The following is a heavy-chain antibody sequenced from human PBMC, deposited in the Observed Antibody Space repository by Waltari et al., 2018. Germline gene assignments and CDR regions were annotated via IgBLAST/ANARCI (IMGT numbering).Heavy chain of an antibody. CDR1: GFTLARYT. V-gene: IGHV3-23*01. CDR3: AKDEGNRIAPTFGMDA. Sequence: EFQLLEAGGGLAPPGGSLRLPCAPPGFTLARYTDNWVRQAPGKGLEWVSLMSGSGLIEYGDSVKGRFTISRDNAKNTLYLEMNRLRVEDTAVYFCAKDEGNRIAPTFGMDAWGHGTTVLVS. J-gene: IGHJ6*02. CDR2: MSGSGLI. D-gene: IGHD3-16*01.